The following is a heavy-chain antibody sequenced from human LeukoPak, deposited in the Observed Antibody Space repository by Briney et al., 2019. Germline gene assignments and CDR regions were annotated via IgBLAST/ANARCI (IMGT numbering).Heavy chain of an antibody. CDR2: INHSGST. J-gene: IGHJ4*02. CDR3: ARGFITIFGVDPFDY. D-gene: IGHD3-3*01. V-gene: IGHV4-34*01. Sequence: SETLSLTCAVYGGSFSGYYWSWIRQPPGKGLELIGEINHSGSTNYNPSLKSRVTISVDTSKNQFSLKLSSVTAADTAVYYCARGFITIFGVDPFDYWGQGTLVTVSS. CDR1: GGSFSGYY.